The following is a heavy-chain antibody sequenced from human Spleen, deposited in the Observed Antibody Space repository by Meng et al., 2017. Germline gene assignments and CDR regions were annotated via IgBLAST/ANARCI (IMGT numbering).Heavy chain of an antibody. CDR1: GFPFTTSGVG. CDR3: AHRLHDSSGYSMYYFDH. V-gene: IGHV2-5*02. D-gene: IGHD3-22*01. CDR2: IYWDYDK. J-gene: IGHJ4*02. Sequence: QFTLTGSCPTLVKPTQTLTLTCTFSGFPFTTSGVGVAWIRQPPGKALDWLGIIYWDYDKLYSPSVKSRLTITKDTSKNEVVLTMTNMEPVDTATYYCAHRLHDSSGYSMYYFDHWGQGTLVTVSS.